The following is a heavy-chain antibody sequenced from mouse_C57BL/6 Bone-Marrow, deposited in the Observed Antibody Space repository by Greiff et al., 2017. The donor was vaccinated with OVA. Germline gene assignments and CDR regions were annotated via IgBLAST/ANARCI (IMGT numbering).Heavy chain of an antibody. CDR1: GYAFTNYL. Sequence: QVQLQQSGAELVRPGTSVKVSCKASGYAFTNYLMEWVKQRPGQGLEWIGVINPGSGGTNYNEKFKGKATLTAEKSSSTAYMQLSSLTSEDSAVYFCARGGIYSNYYAMDYWGQGTSVTVSS. D-gene: IGHD2-5*01. J-gene: IGHJ4*01. V-gene: IGHV1-54*01. CDR2: INPGSGGT. CDR3: ARGGIYSNYYAMDY.